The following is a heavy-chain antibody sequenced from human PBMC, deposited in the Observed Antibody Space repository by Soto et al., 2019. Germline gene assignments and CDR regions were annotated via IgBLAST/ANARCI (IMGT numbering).Heavy chain of an antibody. CDR3: ARLGRRISMIVVTAGLVDY. CDR1: GGSISSSSYY. J-gene: IGHJ4*02. Sequence: PSETLSLTCTVSGGSISSSSYYWGWVRQPPGKGKEWIGSIYYSGSTNYKTSLKSRVTISVDTSKNHFSLKLTSVTAADTAVYYCARLGRRISMIVVTAGLVDYWGQGTLGTVS. CDR2: IYYSGST. V-gene: IGHV4-39*01. D-gene: IGHD3-22*01.